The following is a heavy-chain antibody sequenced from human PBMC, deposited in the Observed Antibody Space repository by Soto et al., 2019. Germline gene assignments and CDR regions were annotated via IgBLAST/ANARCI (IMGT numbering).Heavy chain of an antibody. Sequence: SETLSLTCAVSGGSVSSGFYSWSWIRQPPGQGLEWIGYIYNSGNTYYNPSLMSRVTISVDRSQNHFSLKLTSVTAADTAVYYCARGSDGVWNWFDPWGQGTQVTVSS. CDR2: IYNSGNT. D-gene: IGHD2-21*02. CDR1: GGSVSSGFYS. CDR3: ARGSDGVWNWFDP. V-gene: IGHV4-30-2*01. J-gene: IGHJ5*02.